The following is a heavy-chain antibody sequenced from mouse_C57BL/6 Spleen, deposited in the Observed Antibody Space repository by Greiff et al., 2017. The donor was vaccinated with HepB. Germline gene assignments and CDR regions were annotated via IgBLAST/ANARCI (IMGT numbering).Heavy chain of an antibody. Sequence: EVQGVESGGGLVQPGGSMKLSCAASGFTFSDAWMDWVRQSPEKGLEWVAEIRNKANNHATYYAESVKGRFTISRDDSKSSVYLQMNSLRAEDTGIYYCTLREYPYWYFDVWGTGTTVTVSS. V-gene: IGHV6-6*01. CDR3: TLREYPYWYFDV. CDR2: IRNKANNHAT. D-gene: IGHD5-2*01. J-gene: IGHJ1*03. CDR1: GFTFSDAW.